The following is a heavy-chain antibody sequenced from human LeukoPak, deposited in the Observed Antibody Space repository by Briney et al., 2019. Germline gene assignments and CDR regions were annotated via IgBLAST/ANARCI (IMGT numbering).Heavy chain of an antibody. CDR3: ARDRRYYVDY. V-gene: IGHV3-30*01. CDR1: GFTFSHYP. Sequence: GRSLRLSCAASGFTFSHYPMHWVRQAPGKGLEWLAVISYDSNYRYYADSVKGRFTISRGNSNNTLYLQIDSLRTEDTAMYFCARDRRYYVDYWGQGTLVTVSS. CDR2: ISYDSNYR. J-gene: IGHJ4*02.